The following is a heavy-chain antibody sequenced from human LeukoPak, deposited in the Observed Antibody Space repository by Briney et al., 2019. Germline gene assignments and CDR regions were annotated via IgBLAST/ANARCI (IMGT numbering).Heavy chain of an antibody. CDR3: ARHATPMATKYFDY. J-gene: IGHJ4*02. D-gene: IGHD5-12*01. Sequence: SETLSLTCTVSGGSISSTYYYWGRIRQPPGKGLEWIGSIYYSGNTYYNPSPKSRVTISVDTSKNQFSLNLSSVTAADTAVYYCARHATPMATKYFDYWGQGTLVTVSS. V-gene: IGHV4-39*01. CDR1: GGSISSTYYY. CDR2: IYYSGNT.